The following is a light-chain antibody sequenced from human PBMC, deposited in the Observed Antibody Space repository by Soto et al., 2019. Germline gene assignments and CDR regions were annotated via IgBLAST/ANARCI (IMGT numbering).Light chain of an antibody. V-gene: IGLV2-23*01. Sequence: QSVLTQPASVSGSPGQSITISCTGTSSDVGKYNLVSWYQHHPGKAPKVIIYEGSKRPSGVSSRFSGSKSGNTAYLAISGLQAEDEADYYCCSYAGFSTSAIFGGGTQLTVL. J-gene: IGLJ2*01. CDR3: CSYAGFSTSAI. CDR1: SSDVGKYNL. CDR2: EGS.